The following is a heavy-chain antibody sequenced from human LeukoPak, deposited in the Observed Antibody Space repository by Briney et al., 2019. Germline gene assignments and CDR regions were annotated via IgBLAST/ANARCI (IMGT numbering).Heavy chain of an antibody. Sequence: APVKVSCKVSGGAFSSYAISWVRQAAGQGLEWMGGINPIFVTAHYAQKFQGRVTITTDESTSTAYMELSSLRSEDTAVYYCARSEGVYYYMDVWGKGTTVTVSS. J-gene: IGHJ6*03. CDR2: INPIFVTA. V-gene: IGHV1-69*05. CDR1: GGAFSSYA. CDR3: ARSEGVYYYMDV.